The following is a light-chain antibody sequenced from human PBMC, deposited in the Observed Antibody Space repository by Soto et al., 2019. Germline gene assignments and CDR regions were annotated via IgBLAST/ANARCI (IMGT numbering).Light chain of an antibody. CDR1: QGISSR. V-gene: IGKV1-12*01. CDR3: QQSNSFPLT. CDR2: AAS. Sequence: DIQMTQSPSSVSASVGDRVTLTCQASQGISSRLAWYQQKPGKAPNLLIYAASSLQSGVPSRFCGSGSETDFTLTIGSLQPEDFATYYCQQSNSFPLTFGGGTKVDIK. J-gene: IGKJ4*01.